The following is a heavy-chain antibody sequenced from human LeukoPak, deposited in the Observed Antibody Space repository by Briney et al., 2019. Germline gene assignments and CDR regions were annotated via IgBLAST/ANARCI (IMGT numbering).Heavy chain of an antibody. CDR2: LYSGGDT. CDR1: GVTFSTDE. D-gene: IGHD4-11*01. V-gene: IGHV3-53*01. J-gene: IGHJ4*02. CDR3: ARAPLYSNSPAIDH. Sequence: GGPLRLSCAASGVTFSTDEISWVRQAARNGLESGSVLYSGGDTYYADSVKGRFTISRDNSKNTLYLQMNSLRAEDTAVYYCARAPLYSNSPAIDHWGQGTLVTVSS.